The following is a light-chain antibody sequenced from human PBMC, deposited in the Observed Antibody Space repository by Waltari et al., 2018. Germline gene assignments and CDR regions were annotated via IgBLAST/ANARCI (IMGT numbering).Light chain of an antibody. CDR3: LQALQPPYT. J-gene: IGKJ2*01. Sequence: DIVMTQSPLSLHVTPGGPGSISCRSSQCLLNSNGYNYLDGYMQKPGQSPHHLNYLGFHRAYGVPDRVNGSVSVTDFTLKISIVEAEDVGLYLCLQALQPPYTVGHRTRQEI. CDR2: LGF. CDR1: QCLLNSNGYNY. V-gene: IGKV2-28*01.